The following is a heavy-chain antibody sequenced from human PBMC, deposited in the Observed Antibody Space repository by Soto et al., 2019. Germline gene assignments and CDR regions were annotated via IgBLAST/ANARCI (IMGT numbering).Heavy chain of an antibody. V-gene: IGHV4-4*02. D-gene: IGHD7-27*01. J-gene: IGHJ6*02. CDR1: GGSITSNKW. CDR2: IYHSGRT. Sequence: SETLSLTCGVSGGSITSNKWWTWVRQPPGKGLEWIGEIYHSGRTKYNPSLKSRVTISIDTSRNQFSLKVNSVTAADTAVYYCATCQLGEYYYAMDVWGQGTTVTVSS. CDR3: ATCQLGEYYYAMDV.